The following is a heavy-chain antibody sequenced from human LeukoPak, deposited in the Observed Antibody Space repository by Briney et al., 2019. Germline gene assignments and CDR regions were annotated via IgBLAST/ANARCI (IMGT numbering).Heavy chain of an antibody. J-gene: IGHJ6*03. D-gene: IGHD3-10*01. CDR1: GFTFSNYE. CDR3: AREGLTSGSPDQPDYYYYMDV. Sequence: GSLRLSCAASGFTFSNYEMNWVRQAPGKGLEWLSYISGNGNTIYYADSAKGRFTISRDNAKNSLYLQMNSLRAEDTAVYYCAREGLTSGSPDQPDYYYYMDVWGKGTTVTISS. CDR2: ISGNGNTI. V-gene: IGHV3-48*03.